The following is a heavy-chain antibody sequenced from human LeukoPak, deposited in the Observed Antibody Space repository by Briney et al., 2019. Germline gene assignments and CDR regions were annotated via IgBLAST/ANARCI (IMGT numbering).Heavy chain of an antibody. V-gene: IGHV4-4*07. CDR2: IYTSGST. Sequence: RPSETLSLTCTVSGGSISSYYWSWIREPAGKGLEGFGRIYTSGSTNYNPSLKSRVTMSVDTSNNQFSLKLSSVPAADTAMYYCARAACNSTSCYGGGNWFDPWGQGTLVTVSS. CDR3: ARAACNSTSCYGGGNWFDP. D-gene: IGHD2-2*01. CDR1: GGSISSYY. J-gene: IGHJ5*02.